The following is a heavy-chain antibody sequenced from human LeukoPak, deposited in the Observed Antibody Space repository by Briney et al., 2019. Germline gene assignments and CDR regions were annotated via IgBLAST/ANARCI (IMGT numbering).Heavy chain of an antibody. D-gene: IGHD2-8*01. J-gene: IGHJ3*02. Sequence: PSETLSLTCAVYGGSFSGYYWSWIRQPPGKGLEWIGEINHSGSTNYNPSLKSRVTISVDTSKNQFSLKLSSVTAADTAVYYCARDPPLLYFYAFDIWGQGTMVTVSS. V-gene: IGHV4-34*01. CDR1: GGSFSGYY. CDR3: ARDPPLLYFYAFDI. CDR2: INHSGST.